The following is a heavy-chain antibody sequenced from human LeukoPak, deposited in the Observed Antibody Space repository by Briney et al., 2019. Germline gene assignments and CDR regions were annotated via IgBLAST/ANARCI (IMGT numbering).Heavy chain of an antibody. J-gene: IGHJ4*02. CDR1: GGSISSSSYY. Sequence: PSETLSLTCTVSGGSISSSSYYWAWIRQPPGKELKWIGSIFYSGSTYYNPSLRGRVTISVDTSQNQFSLRLSSVTAADTAVYYCATSGWYLLPGVYWGQGTLVTVSS. V-gene: IGHV4-39*01. CDR2: IFYSGST. CDR3: ATSGWYLLPGVY. D-gene: IGHD6-19*01.